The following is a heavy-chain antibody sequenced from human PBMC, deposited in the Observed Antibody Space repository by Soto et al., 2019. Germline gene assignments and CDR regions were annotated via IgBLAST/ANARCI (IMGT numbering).Heavy chain of an antibody. CDR1: GESVSSNSAA. Sequence: SQTLSLTCAISGESVSSNSAAWNWIRQSPSRGLEWLGRTYYRSKWYNDYAVSVKSRITINPDTSKNQFSLQLNSVTPEDTAVYYCARERCCSGGSCYSECLDYWGQGTLVTVSS. J-gene: IGHJ4*02. CDR2: TYYRSKWYN. D-gene: IGHD2-15*01. CDR3: ARERCCSGGSCYSECLDY. V-gene: IGHV6-1*01.